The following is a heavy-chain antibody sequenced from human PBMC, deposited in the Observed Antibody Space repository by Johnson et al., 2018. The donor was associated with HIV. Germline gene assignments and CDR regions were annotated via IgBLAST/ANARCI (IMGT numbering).Heavy chain of an antibody. V-gene: IGHV3-33*01. Sequence: VQLVESGGGLVQPGGSLRLSCAASGFTFSTYGMHWVRQAPGKGLEWVAVMWYDGSNKYYADSVQGRFTISRDNSKNTLNLQMNSLRAEDTAVYYCARDQATGAFDIWGQGTMVTVSS. CDR2: MWYDGSNK. CDR1: GFTFSTYG. D-gene: IGHD1-26*01. J-gene: IGHJ3*02. CDR3: ARDQATGAFDI.